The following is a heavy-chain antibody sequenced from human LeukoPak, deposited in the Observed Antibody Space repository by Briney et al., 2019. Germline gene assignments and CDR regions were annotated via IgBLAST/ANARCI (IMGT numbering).Heavy chain of an antibody. CDR1: GYTLTELS. D-gene: IGHD2-15*01. V-gene: IGHV1-24*01. CDR3: ATAKWYCGGSCSKGFDY. J-gene: IGHJ4*02. Sequence: EASVKVSCKVSGYTLTELSMHWVRQAPGKGLEWVGGFDPEDGETIYAQKFQGRVTMTEDTSTDTAYMELSSLRSEDTAVYYCATAKWYCGGSCSKGFDYWGQGILVTVSS. CDR2: FDPEDGET.